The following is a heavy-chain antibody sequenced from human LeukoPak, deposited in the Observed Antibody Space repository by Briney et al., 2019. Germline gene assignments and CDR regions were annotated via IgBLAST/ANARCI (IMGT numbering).Heavy chain of an antibody. V-gene: IGHV4-39*01. D-gene: IGHD3-3*01. Sequence: SETLSLTCTVSGGSISSSSYYSGWIRQPPGKGLEWIVSIYYSGSTYYNPSLKSRVTISVDTSQNQFSLKLSSVTAADTAVYYCARLPGGIFGVVIYYFDYWGQGTLVTVSS. CDR2: IYYSGST. CDR1: GGSISSSSYY. J-gene: IGHJ4*02. CDR3: ARLPGGIFGVVIYYFDY.